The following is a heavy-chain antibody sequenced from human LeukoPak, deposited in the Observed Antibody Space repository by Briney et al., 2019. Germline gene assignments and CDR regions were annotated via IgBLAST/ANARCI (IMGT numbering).Heavy chain of an antibody. D-gene: IGHD3-22*01. CDR3: ARERSSGYYTEDAFDI. Sequence: GESLKISCKASGYSFTSYWIGWVRQMPEKGLERMGIIYPGDSDTRYSPSFQGQVTISADKSISTAYQQWSSLKASDTAMYYCARERSSGYYTEDAFDIWGQGTMVTVSS. V-gene: IGHV5-51*01. CDR2: IYPGDSDT. CDR1: GYSFTSYW. J-gene: IGHJ3*02.